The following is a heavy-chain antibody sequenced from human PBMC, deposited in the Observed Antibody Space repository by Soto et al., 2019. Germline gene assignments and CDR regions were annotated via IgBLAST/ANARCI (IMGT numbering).Heavy chain of an antibody. J-gene: IGHJ5*02. CDR3: ARQAAAPGIDLWFDP. D-gene: IGHD6-13*01. Sequence: SETLSLTCNVSGGSISSSRSYWAWFRQPPGKELEWIANIFYAGNTYYNPSFKSRVTVSVDTSKNQFSLKLDSVTAADTAVYYCARQAAAPGIDLWFDPWGQGTLVTVSS. CDR1: GGSISSSRSY. CDR2: IFYAGNT. V-gene: IGHV4-39*01.